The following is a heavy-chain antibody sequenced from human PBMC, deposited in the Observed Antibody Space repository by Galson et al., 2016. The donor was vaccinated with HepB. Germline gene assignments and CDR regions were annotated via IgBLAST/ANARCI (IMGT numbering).Heavy chain of an antibody. CDR1: GYKFSSYW. D-gene: IGHD1-14*01. J-gene: IGHJ4*02. Sequence: QSGAEVKKAGESLKISCQASGYKFSSYWIGWVRQMPGKGLEWMGIINPDDSDVRYSPSFQGQVTISADKSISTAYLQLSGLKASDTGMYYCARKCSEPSAFIICFEIWGQGTLVTVSS. CDR2: INPDDSDV. V-gene: IGHV5-51*01. CDR3: ARKCSEPSAFIICFEI.